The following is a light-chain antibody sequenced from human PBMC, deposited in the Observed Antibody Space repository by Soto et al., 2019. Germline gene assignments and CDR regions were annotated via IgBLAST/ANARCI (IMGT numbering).Light chain of an antibody. Sequence: EIVLTQSPGILSLSPGERATLSCRASQSVSSSFLAWYQQKPDQSPRLLMYGASSRATGIPDRFSGSGSGTDFTLIISRLEPEDFAVYYCQQYGSSPYTFGQGTKLEIK. CDR2: GAS. V-gene: IGKV3-20*01. J-gene: IGKJ2*01. CDR3: QQYGSSPYT. CDR1: QSVSSSF.